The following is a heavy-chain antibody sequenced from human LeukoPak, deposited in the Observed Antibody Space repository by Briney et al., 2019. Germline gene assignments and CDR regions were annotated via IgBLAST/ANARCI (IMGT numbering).Heavy chain of an antibody. CDR1: GFTFDDYA. J-gene: IGHJ6*02. Sequence: GGSLRLSCAASGFTFDDYAMHWVRQAPGKGLEWVSGISWNSGSIGYADSVKGRFTISRDNAKNSLYLQMNSLRAEDTALYYCAKSSGPSYYDYGMDVWGQGTTVTVSS. D-gene: IGHD6-19*01. V-gene: IGHV3-9*01. CDR2: ISWNSGSI. CDR3: AKSSGPSYYDYGMDV.